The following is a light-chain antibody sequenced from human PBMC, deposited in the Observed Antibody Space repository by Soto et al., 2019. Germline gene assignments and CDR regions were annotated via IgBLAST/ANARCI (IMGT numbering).Light chain of an antibody. CDR3: QSYDSSLSEGV. Sequence: QSVLTQPPSVSGVPRQRVTISCSGSSSNIGNNDVDWYQQLPGKAPKLLIYGDSNRPSGVPDRFSASKSGTSASLAITGLQAEDEADYYCQSYDSSLSEGVFGGGTKLTVL. J-gene: IGLJ2*01. CDR1: SSNIGNND. CDR2: GDS. V-gene: IGLV1-40*01.